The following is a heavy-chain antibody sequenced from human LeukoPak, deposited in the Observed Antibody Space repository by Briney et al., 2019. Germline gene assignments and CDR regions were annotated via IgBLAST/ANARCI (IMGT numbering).Heavy chain of an antibody. CDR1: GYTFTSYG. CDR2: ISAYNGNT. Sequence: ASVKVSYKASGYTFTSYGISWVRQAPGQGLEWMGWISAYNGNTNYAQKLQGRVTMTTDTSTSTAYMELRSLRSDDTAVYYCARDLRVYCSGGSCYYYYYGMDVWGQGTTVTVSS. V-gene: IGHV1-18*01. D-gene: IGHD2-15*01. J-gene: IGHJ6*02. CDR3: ARDLRVYCSGGSCYYYYYGMDV.